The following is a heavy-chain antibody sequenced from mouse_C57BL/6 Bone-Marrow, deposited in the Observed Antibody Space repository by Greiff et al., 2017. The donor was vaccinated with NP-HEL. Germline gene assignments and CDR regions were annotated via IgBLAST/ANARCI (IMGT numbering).Heavy chain of an antibody. CDR1: GYTFTSYD. V-gene: IGHV1-85*01. J-gene: IGHJ1*03. CDR2: IYPRDGST. CDR3: ARWGLYYYGSSHWYFDV. D-gene: IGHD1-1*01. Sequence: QVQLKQSGPELVKPGASVKLSCKASGYTFTSYDINWVKQRPGQGLEWIGWIYPRDGSTKYNEKFKGKATLTVDTSSSTAYMELHSLTSEDSAVYFCARWGLYYYGSSHWYFDVWGTGTTVTVSS.